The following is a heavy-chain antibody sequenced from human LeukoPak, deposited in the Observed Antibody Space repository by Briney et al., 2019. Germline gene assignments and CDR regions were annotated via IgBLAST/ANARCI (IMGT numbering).Heavy chain of an antibody. CDR2: MNPNSGNT. J-gene: IGHJ6*03. D-gene: IGHD1-7*01. V-gene: IGHV1-8*01. CDR3: ARGITGTTFYYYYYYMDV. Sequence: ASVKVSCKASGYTFTSYDINWVRQATGQGLGWMGWMNPNSGNTGYAQKFQGRVTMTRNISISTAYMELSSLRSEDTAVYYCARGITGTTFYYYYYYMDVRGKGTTVTVSS. CDR1: GYTFTSYD.